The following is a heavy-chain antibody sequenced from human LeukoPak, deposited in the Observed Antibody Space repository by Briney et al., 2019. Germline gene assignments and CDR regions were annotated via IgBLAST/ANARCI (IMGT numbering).Heavy chain of an antibody. D-gene: IGHD6-19*01. CDR1: GGTFSSCA. CDR2: IVPILGRA. Sequence: SVKVSCKASGGTFSSCAISWVRQAPGPGLEWLGRIVPILGRANYAQKFQGRVTITADKSTSTAYMELSSLRSEDTAVYYCARDFERTMIAVAPPNWFDPWGQGTLVTVSS. V-gene: IGHV1-69*04. CDR3: ARDFERTMIAVAPPNWFDP. J-gene: IGHJ5*02.